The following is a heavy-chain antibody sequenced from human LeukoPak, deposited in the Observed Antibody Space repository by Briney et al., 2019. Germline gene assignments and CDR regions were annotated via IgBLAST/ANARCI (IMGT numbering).Heavy chain of an antibody. Sequence: SETLSHTCTVSGGSISSYYWSWTRQPPGKGLEWIGYIYYSGSTNYNPSLKSRVTISVDTSKNQFSLKLSSVTAADTAVYYCARALGYSSSSEFYWFDPWGQGTLVTVSS. CDR1: GGSISSYY. CDR2: IYYSGST. J-gene: IGHJ5*02. CDR3: ARALGYSSSSEFYWFDP. V-gene: IGHV4-59*01. D-gene: IGHD6-6*01.